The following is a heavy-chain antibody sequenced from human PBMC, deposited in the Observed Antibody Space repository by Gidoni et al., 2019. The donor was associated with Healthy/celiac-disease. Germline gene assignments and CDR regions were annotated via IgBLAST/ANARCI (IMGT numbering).Heavy chain of an antibody. CDR3: ARVSKEYYYDSSGWAFDI. Sequence: QVQLVQSGAEVKTPGASVKVSCKASGYTFTGYYMHWVRQAPGQGLEWMGWINPNSGGTNYAQKFQGWVTMTRDTSISTAYMELSRLRSDDTAVYYCARVSKEYYYDSSGWAFDIWGQGTMVTVSS. CDR1: GYTFTGYY. D-gene: IGHD3-22*01. CDR2: INPNSGGT. J-gene: IGHJ3*02. V-gene: IGHV1-2*04.